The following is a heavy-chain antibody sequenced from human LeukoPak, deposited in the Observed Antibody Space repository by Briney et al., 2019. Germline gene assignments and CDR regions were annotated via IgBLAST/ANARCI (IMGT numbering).Heavy chain of an antibody. V-gene: IGHV7-4-1*02. D-gene: IGHD3-9*01. CDR2: INTNTGNP. CDR3: ARGFGSRDVLRYFDWLLDPGYYYMDV. Sequence: GASVKVSCKASGYIFTSHGMNWVRQAPGQGLEWMGWINTNTGNPMYAQGFTGRFVFSLDTSVSTAYLEISSLKGEDTAVYYCARGFGSRDVLRYFDWLLDPGYYYMDVWGKGTTVTVSS. CDR1: GYIFTSHG. J-gene: IGHJ6*03.